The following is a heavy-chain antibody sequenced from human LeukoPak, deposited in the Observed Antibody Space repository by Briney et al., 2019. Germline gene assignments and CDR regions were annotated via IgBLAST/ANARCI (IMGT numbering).Heavy chain of an antibody. CDR1: GFIFSTYA. V-gene: IGHV3-30*04. Sequence: QPGTSLRLSCAASGFIFSTYAFHWVRQAPGKGPEWMAFITYDGSDTYFADSVKGRFTLSRDNSKNALYLQMNSLRTADTAVYYCARPGGCAFDIWGQGTMVTVSS. CDR2: ITYDGSDT. D-gene: IGHD3-10*01. J-gene: IGHJ3*02. CDR3: ARPGGCAFDI.